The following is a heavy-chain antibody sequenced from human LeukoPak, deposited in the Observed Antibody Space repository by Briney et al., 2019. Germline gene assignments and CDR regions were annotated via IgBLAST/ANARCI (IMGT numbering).Heavy chain of an antibody. D-gene: IGHD3-10*01. V-gene: IGHV4-59*01. CDR3: ARYGPWCFGL. Sequence: SETLSLTCTVSGDSISVNYWSWIRHPPGKGLDWIGYIHYSGSTRYNPSLKSLVTLSVDTSKTQFSLKLTSVTAADTAVYCCARYGPWCFGLWGRGILVTVSS. CDR2: IHYSGST. J-gene: IGHJ2*01. CDR1: GDSISVNY.